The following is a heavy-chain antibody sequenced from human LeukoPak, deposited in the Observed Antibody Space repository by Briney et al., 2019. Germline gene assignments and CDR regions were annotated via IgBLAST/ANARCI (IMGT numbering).Heavy chain of an antibody. CDR1: GFTFSSYS. Sequence: GGSLRLSCAASGFTFSSYSMNWVRQSPGKGLEWVSYISSSGSTIYYADSVKGRFTISRDNAKNSLYLQMNSLRAEDTAVYYCAELGITMIGGVWGKGTTVTISS. J-gene: IGHJ6*04. CDR3: AELGITMIGGV. D-gene: IGHD3-10*02. V-gene: IGHV3-48*04. CDR2: ISSSGSTI.